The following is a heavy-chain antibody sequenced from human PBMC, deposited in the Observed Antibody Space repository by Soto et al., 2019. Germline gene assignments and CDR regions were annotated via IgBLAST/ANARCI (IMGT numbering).Heavy chain of an antibody. CDR2: ISYDGSNK. CDR3: AKEYGRAYCSSTSCPYPYYYGMDV. V-gene: IGHV3-30*18. D-gene: IGHD2-2*01. Sequence: GGSLRLSCAASGFTFSSYGMHWVRQAPGKGLEWVAVISYDGSNKYYADSVKGRFTISRDNSKNTLYLQMNSLRAEDTAVYYCAKEYGRAYCSSTSCPYPYYYGMDVWGQGTTVTVSS. J-gene: IGHJ6*02. CDR1: GFTFSSYG.